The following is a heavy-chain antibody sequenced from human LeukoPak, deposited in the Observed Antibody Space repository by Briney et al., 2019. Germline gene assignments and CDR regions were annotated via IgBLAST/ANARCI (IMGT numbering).Heavy chain of an antibody. V-gene: IGHV3-30*02. CDR3: AKDPTHFRVWDDYDNTRLNY. CDR1: GFTFRSYG. CDR2: TRYDGNNK. D-gene: IGHD3-22*01. J-gene: IGHJ4*02. Sequence: PGGSLRLSCAASGFTFRSYGMHWFRQEPAKGLEWVAFTRYDGNNKYYADSVKGRFTISRDNSKNTVYLQMNSVRAEDTAVYYCAKDPTHFRVWDDYDNTRLNYWGQGTLVTVSS.